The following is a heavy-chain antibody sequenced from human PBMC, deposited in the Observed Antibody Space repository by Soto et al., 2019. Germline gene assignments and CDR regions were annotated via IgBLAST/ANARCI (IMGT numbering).Heavy chain of an antibody. CDR2: MNPNSGNT. CDR1: GYTFTSYD. J-gene: IGHJ6*02. Sequence: GASVKVSCKASGYTFTSYDINWVRQATGQGLEWMGWMNPNSGNTDYAQKFQGRVTMTRNTSISTAYMELSSLRSEDTAVYYCARARSLPYYYYGMDVWGQGTTVTVSS. D-gene: IGHD1-26*01. V-gene: IGHV1-8*01. CDR3: ARARSLPYYYYGMDV.